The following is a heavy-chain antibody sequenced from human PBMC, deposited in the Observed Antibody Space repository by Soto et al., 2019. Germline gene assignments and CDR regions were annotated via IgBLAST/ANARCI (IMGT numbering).Heavy chain of an antibody. D-gene: IGHD1-26*01. CDR3: AKGQAGATLDC. CDR2: ITSGGGSQ. CDR1: GFNFTRNG. Sequence: QVHLVESGGGVVQPGKSLTISCVVSGFNFTRNGMHWVRQAPGKGLEWVAAITSGGGSQYYADSVKGRFTISRDNSRNTLFLQVNSLGPEDTAVYYCAKGQAGATLDCWGQGTLVTVSS. J-gene: IGHJ4*02. V-gene: IGHV3-30*18.